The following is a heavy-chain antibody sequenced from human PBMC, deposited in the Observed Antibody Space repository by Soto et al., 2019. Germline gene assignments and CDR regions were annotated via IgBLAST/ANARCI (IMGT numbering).Heavy chain of an antibody. Sequence: PGGSLRLSCVASGFSFSSYAMSWVRQAPGKGLEWVSVISGSDGSTYYADSVKGRFTISRDNSKNTLYLQMSSLRAEDTAVYYCARDRERDAWYEDYWGQGTLVTVSS. CDR3: ARDRERDAWYEDY. J-gene: IGHJ4*02. V-gene: IGHV3-23*01. D-gene: IGHD6-13*01. CDR1: GFSFSSYA. CDR2: ISGSDGST.